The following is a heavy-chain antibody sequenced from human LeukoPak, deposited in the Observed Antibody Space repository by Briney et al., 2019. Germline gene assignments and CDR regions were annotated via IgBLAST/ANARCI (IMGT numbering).Heavy chain of an antibody. V-gene: IGHV4-39*01. CDR2: IYYSGST. D-gene: IGHD2-15*01. CDR3: ARKIFQGIMFDP. CDR1: GGSISSSSYY. J-gene: IGHJ5*02. Sequence: SETLSLTCTVSGGSISSSSYYWGWIRQPPGKGLEWIGSIYYSGSTYYNPSLKSRVTISVDTSKNQFSLKLSSVTAADTAVYYCARKIFQGIMFDPWGQGTLVTVSS.